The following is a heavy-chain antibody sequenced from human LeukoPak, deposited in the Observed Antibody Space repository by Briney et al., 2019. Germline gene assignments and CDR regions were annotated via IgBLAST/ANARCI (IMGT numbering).Heavy chain of an antibody. CDR2: ISYDGNNK. V-gene: IGHV3-30-3*01. CDR3: ASGGGYPLHFDY. D-gene: IGHD1-26*01. Sequence: QPGGSLRLSCAASGFTFSIYDMHWVRQAPGKGLEGVAVISYDGNNKYYADSVGGRFTISRDNSKNSLYLQMNRLGGEDRGVYYCASGGGYPLHFDYWGQGTLVTVSS. J-gene: IGHJ4*02. CDR1: GFTFSIYD.